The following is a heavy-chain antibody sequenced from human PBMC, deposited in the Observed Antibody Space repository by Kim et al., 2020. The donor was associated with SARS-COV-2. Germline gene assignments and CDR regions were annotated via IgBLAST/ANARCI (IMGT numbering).Heavy chain of an antibody. V-gene: IGHV1-46*01. D-gene: IGHD3-9*01. Sequence: ASVKVSCKASGYTFTSYYMHWVRQAPGQGLEWMGIINPSGGSTSYAQKFQGRVTMTRDTSTSTVYMELSSLRSEDTAVYYCARELFDWFTGDQERPWEESGDGMDVWGQGTTVTVSS. CDR2: INPSGGST. CDR1: GYTFTSYY. J-gene: IGHJ6*02. CDR3: ARELFDWFTGDQERPWEESGDGMDV.